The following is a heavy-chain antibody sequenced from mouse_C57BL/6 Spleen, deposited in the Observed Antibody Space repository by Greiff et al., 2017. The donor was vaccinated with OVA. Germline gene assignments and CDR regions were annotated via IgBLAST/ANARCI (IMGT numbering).Heavy chain of an antibody. CDR2: IDPENGDT. J-gene: IGHJ3*01. D-gene: IGHD1-1*01. CDR3: TTSYYYGSVVAY. Sequence: EVQLQQSGAELVRPGASVKLSCTASGFNIKDDYMHWVKPRPEQGLEWIGWIDPENGDTEYASKFQGKATITADTSSNTAYLQLSSLTSEDTTVYYCTTSYYYGSVVAYWGQGTLVTISA. CDR1: GFNIKDDY. V-gene: IGHV14-4*01.